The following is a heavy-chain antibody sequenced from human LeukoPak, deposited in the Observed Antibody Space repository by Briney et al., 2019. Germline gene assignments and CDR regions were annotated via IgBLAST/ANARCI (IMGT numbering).Heavy chain of an antibody. CDR2: INHSGST. Sequence: NASETLSLTCAVYGGSFSGYYWSWIRQPPGKGLEWIGEINHSGSTNYNPSLKSRVTISVDTSKNQFSLKLSSVTAADTAVYYCARHTRERYVGTLGRFDYWGQGTLVTVSS. D-gene: IGHD1-26*01. V-gene: IGHV4-34*01. J-gene: IGHJ4*02. CDR1: GGSFSGYY. CDR3: ARHTRERYVGTLGRFDY.